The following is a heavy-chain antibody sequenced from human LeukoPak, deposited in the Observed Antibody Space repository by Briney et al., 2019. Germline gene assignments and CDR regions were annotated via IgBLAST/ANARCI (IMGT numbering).Heavy chain of an antibody. CDR1: GYTFTSYY. J-gene: IGHJ4*02. Sequence: ASVKVSCKASGYTFTSYYMHWVRQAPGQGLERMGIINPSGGSTSYAQKFQGRVTMTRDMSTSTVYMELSSLRSEDTAVYYCARDPMDRMVPLDYWGQGTLVTVSS. CDR2: INPSGGST. CDR3: ARDPMDRMVPLDY. V-gene: IGHV1-46*01. D-gene: IGHD3-10*01.